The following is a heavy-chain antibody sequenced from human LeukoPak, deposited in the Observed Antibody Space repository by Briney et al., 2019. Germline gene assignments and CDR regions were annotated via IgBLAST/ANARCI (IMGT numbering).Heavy chain of an antibody. V-gene: IGHV3-74*01. Sequence: PGGSLRLSCAASGLTFSNHWMFWVRQAPGKGLVWVSQTDRDGKTTGYADSVKGRFTISRDNAKNTLYLQMNSLRAEDTAVYYCATESSAWSASDIWGQGTMVTVSA. CDR2: TDRDGKTT. CDR3: ATESSAWSASDI. D-gene: IGHD6-19*01. CDR1: GLTFSNHW. J-gene: IGHJ3*02.